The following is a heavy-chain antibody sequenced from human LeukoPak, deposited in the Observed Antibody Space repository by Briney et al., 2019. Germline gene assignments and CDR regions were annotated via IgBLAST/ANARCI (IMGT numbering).Heavy chain of an antibody. Sequence: WASVKVSCKASGYTFTGYYMHWVRQAPGQGLEWMGWINPNSGGTNYAQKFQGRVTMTRDTSINTAYMELSRLRSDDTAVYYCARDDVLTGPHSGGGTSEEFDPWGQGTLVTVSS. CDR1: GYTFTGYY. CDR2: INPNSGGT. CDR3: ARDDVLTGPHSGGGTSEEFDP. V-gene: IGHV1-2*02. D-gene: IGHD3-9*01. J-gene: IGHJ5*02.